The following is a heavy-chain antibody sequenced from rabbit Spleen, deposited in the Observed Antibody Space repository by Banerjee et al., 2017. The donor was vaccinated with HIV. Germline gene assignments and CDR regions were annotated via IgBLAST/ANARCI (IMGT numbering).Heavy chain of an antibody. D-gene: IGHD2-1*01. CDR2: IYAGSSGST. J-gene: IGHJ4*01. CDR1: GFFFSSAYY. V-gene: IGHV1S45*01. Sequence: QEQLEESGGDLVKPEGSLTLTCKASGFFFSSAYYMCWVRQAPGKGLEWIGCIYAGSSGSTYYASWAKGRFTISKTPSTTVTMQMTSLTVADTATYFCARGNSGDDYIDLWGPGTLVTVS. CDR3: ARGNSGDDYIDL.